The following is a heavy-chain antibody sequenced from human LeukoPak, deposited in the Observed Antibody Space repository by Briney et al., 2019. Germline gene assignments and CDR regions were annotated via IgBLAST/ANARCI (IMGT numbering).Heavy chain of an antibody. CDR2: INSDGSST. CDR1: GFTFSSYR. Sequence: PGGSLRLSCAASGFTFSSYRMHWVRQAPGKGLVWVSRINSDGSSTSYADSMKGRITISRDNAKNTLYLQMNSLRAEDTAVYYCARAYYYDSSGYYPSEYFQHWGQGTLVTVSS. D-gene: IGHD3-22*01. CDR3: ARAYYYDSSGYYPSEYFQH. J-gene: IGHJ1*01. V-gene: IGHV3-74*01.